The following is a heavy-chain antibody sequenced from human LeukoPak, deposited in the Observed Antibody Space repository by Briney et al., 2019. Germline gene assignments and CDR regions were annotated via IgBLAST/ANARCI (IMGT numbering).Heavy chain of an antibody. Sequence: GESLTLSCAVSGFTFSSYGLHWVRQPPPKGLEWVAVVSYDECSIYYADSVKRRLTISRDNSKNTLYLQMNSLRSEDAAVYYCTKAQLPRHELGNFYFDYWGQETLVTVSS. CDR1: GFTFSSYG. CDR2: VSYDECSI. J-gene: IGHJ4*02. D-gene: IGHD7-27*01. V-gene: IGHV3-30*18. CDR3: TKAQLPRHELGNFYFDY.